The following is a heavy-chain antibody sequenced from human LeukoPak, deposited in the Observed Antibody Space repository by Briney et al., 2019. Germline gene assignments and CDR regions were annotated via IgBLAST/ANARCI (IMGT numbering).Heavy chain of an antibody. Sequence: PSETLSLTCVVSGDSIRSSHWWSWVRQPPGKGLEWIGEIYHSGSTNYNPSVKSRVTISLDTSKNQFSLNLSSVTAADTAVYYWARGGGFGESPLDYWGQGTLVTVSS. V-gene: IGHV4-4*02. CDR3: ARGGGFGESPLDY. D-gene: IGHD3-10*01. J-gene: IGHJ4*02. CDR2: IYHSGST. CDR1: GDSIRSSHW.